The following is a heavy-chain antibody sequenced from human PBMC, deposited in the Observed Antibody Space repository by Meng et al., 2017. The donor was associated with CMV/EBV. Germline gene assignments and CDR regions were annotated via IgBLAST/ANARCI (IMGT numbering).Heavy chain of an antibody. Sequence: GESLKISCKASGGTFSSYAISWVRQAPGQGLEWMGWINPNSGGTNYAQKFQGRVTMTRDTSISTAYMELSRLRSDDTAVYYCARDILTGYYRDYYYGMDVWGQGTTVTVSS. D-gene: IGHD3-9*01. J-gene: IGHJ6*02. CDR1: GGTFSSYA. CDR3: ARDILTGYYRDYYYGMDV. CDR2: INPNSGGT. V-gene: IGHV1-2*02.